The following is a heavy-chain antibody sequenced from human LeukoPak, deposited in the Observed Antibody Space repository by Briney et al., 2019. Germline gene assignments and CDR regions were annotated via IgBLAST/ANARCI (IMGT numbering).Heavy chain of an antibody. CDR3: ARKGDFWSGYPLGNYYYGMDV. Sequence: PSETLSLTCAVSGGSISSSNWWSWVRQPPGKGLEWIGEIYHSGSTNYNPSLKSRVTISVDKSKNQFSLKLSSVTAADTAVYYCARKGDFWSGYPLGNYYYGMDVWGQGTTVTVSS. V-gene: IGHV4-4*02. CDR2: IYHSGST. J-gene: IGHJ6*02. D-gene: IGHD3-3*01. CDR1: GGSISSSNW.